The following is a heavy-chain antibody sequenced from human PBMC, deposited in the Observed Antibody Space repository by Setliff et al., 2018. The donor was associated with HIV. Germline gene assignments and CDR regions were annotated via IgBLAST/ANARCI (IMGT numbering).Heavy chain of an antibody. J-gene: IGHJ4*02. V-gene: IGHV4-59*08. Sequence: SETLSLTCTVSGGSIGNYYWNWIRQSPGKGLEWIAYIYYNGNRNYNPSLKSRVTISLDTSKMQFSLRLTSVTATDTAIYSCARSRHCGSDCYFDLSGQGTLVTVSS. CDR3: ARSRHCGSDCYFDL. D-gene: IGHD2-21*02. CDR2: IYYNGNR. CDR1: GGSIGNYY.